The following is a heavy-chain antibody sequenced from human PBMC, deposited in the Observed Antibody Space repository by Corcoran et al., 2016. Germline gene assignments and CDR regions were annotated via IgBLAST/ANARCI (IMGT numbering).Heavy chain of an antibody. J-gene: IGHJ4*02. V-gene: IGHV3-30*18. CDR2: ISYDGSNK. CDR3: AKVPYYDSSGYYNSDY. CDR1: GFTFRSYG. D-gene: IGHD3-22*01. Sequence: QVQLVESGGGVVQPGRSLRLSYAASGFTFRSYGMHWVRQAPGKGLEWVAVISYDGSNKNYADSVKGRFTISRDNSNNTLYLQLNSLRAEDTAVYYCAKVPYYDSSGYYNSDYWGQGTLVTVSS.